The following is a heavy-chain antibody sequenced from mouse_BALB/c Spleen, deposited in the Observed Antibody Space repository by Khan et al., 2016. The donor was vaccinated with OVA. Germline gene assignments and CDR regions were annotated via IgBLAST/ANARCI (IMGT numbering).Heavy chain of an antibody. J-gene: IGHJ4*01. CDR1: GFNIKDTY. D-gene: IGHD2-1*01. CDR3: ARDGNYFYAMDY. CDR2: IDPANGNT. Sequence: VQLQQSGAELVKPGASVKLSCTASGFNIKDTYMHWVKQRPEQGLEWIGRIDPANGNTKYDPKFQGKATITADTSSNTAYLQLSSLTSEDTAVDDCARDGNYFYAMDYWGQGTSVTVSS. V-gene: IGHV14-3*02.